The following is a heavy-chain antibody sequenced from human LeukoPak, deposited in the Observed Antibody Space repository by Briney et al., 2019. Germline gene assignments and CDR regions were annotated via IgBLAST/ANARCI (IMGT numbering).Heavy chain of an antibody. CDR3: ARGTVQMGMGERYFDN. D-gene: IGHD1-1*01. V-gene: IGHV4-59*01. J-gene: IGHJ4*02. CDR1: GGSISTYY. CDR2: IYYSGST. Sequence: SETLSLTCTVPGGSISTYYWSWIRQPPGKGLEWLGYIYYSGSTNYNPSLKSRITISVDTSRNQFSLSLSSVTAADTAVYYCARGTVQMGMGERYFDNWGQGTLVTVSP.